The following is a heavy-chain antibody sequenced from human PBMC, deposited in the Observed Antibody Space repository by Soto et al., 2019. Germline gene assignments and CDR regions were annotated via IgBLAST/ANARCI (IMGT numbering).Heavy chain of an antibody. CDR2: IYYSGST. CDR1: GGSIISYY. V-gene: IGHV4-59*08. D-gene: IGHD3-10*01. J-gene: IGHJ5*02. CDR3: ARQTELFWFDP. Sequence: PLEILSLTCTVSGGSIISYYWSWIRQPPGKGLEWIGYIYYSGSTNYNPSLKSRVTISVDTSKNQFSLKLSSVTAADTAVYYCARQTELFWFDPWGQGTLVTVSS.